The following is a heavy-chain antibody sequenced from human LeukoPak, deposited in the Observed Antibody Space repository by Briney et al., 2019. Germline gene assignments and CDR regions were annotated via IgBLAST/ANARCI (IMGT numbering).Heavy chain of an antibody. CDR1: GFTFSSYA. Sequence: GGSLRLSCAASGFTFSSYAMSWVRQAPGKGLEWISAISGSGGSTYYADSVKGRFTISRDNSKNTLYLQMNSLRAEDTAVYYCAKATSWGDYGDYVGVYYFDYWGQGTLVTVSS. D-gene: IGHD4-17*01. V-gene: IGHV3-23*01. CDR2: ISGSGGST. J-gene: IGHJ4*02. CDR3: AKATSWGDYGDYVGVYYFDY.